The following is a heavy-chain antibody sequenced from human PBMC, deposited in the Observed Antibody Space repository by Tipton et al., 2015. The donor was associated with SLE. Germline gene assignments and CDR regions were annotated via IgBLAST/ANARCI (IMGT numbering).Heavy chain of an antibody. CDR3: ARDRLVVTAAGGMDV. V-gene: IGHV1-3*01. J-gene: IGHJ6*02. CDR1: GYTFTSYA. CDR2: INAGNGNT. Sequence: QLVQSGAEVKKPGASVKVSCKASGYTFTSYAMHWVRQAPGQRLEWMGWINAGNGNTKYSQKFQGRVTITRDTSASTAYMELSSLRSEDTAVYYCARDRLVVTAAGGMDVWGQGTTVTVSS. D-gene: IGHD2-15*01.